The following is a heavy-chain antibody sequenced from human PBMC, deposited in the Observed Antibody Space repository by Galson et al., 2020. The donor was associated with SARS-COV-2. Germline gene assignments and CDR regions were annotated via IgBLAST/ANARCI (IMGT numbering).Heavy chain of an antibody. CDR1: GFTFSSYA. Sequence: GGSLRLSCAASGFTFSSYAMHWVRQAPGKGLEWVAVISYDGSNKYYADSVKGRFTISRDNSKNTLYLQMNSLRAEDTAVYYCARGYSGSYYFFDYWGQGTLVTVSS. D-gene: IGHD1-26*01. CDR2: ISYDGSNK. J-gene: IGHJ4*02. V-gene: IGHV3-30-3*01. CDR3: ARGYSGSYYFFDY.